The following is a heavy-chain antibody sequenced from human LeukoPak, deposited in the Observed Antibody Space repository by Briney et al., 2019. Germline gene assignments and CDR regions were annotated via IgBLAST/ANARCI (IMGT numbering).Heavy chain of an antibody. Sequence: ASVMVSCKVSGYTLTELSMHWVRQAPGKGLEWMGGFDPEDGETIYAQKFQGRVTMTEDTSTDTAYMELSSLRSEDTAVYYCATDSSGWYNAFDIWGQGTMVTVSS. CDR1: GYTLTELS. CDR3: ATDSSGWYNAFDI. V-gene: IGHV1-24*01. D-gene: IGHD6-19*01. J-gene: IGHJ3*02. CDR2: FDPEDGET.